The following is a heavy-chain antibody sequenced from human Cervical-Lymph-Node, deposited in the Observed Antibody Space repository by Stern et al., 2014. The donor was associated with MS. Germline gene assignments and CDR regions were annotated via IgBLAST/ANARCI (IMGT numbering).Heavy chain of an antibody. CDR3: ARDSWQLPPHVGGMDV. Sequence: VQLVQSGPGLVKPSQTLSLTCTVSGGSIYTASYYWTWIRQHPGKGLEWLGFIYYTGSAYYNPSLKSRVTISVDPSKNQFSLRLTSVTAADTAVYFCARDSWQLPPHVGGMDVWGQGTTVSVSS. J-gene: IGHJ6*02. CDR1: GGSIYTASYY. D-gene: IGHD6-6*01. V-gene: IGHV4-31*03. CDR2: IYYTGSA.